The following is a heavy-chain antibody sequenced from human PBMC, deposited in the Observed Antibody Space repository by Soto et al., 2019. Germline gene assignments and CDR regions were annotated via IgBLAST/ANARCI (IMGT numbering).Heavy chain of an antibody. D-gene: IGHD5-18*01. V-gene: IGHV4-59*08. CDR2: IYYSGST. Sequence: PSETLSLTCVVSGVPITSNDWWAWIRQSPGKGLEWIGYIYYSGSTNYNPSLKSRVTISVDTSKNQFSLKLSSVTAADTAVYYCARLSTSLWLGFFDYWGQGTLVTVSS. J-gene: IGHJ4*02. CDR3: ARLSTSLWLGFFDY. CDR1: GVPITSNDW.